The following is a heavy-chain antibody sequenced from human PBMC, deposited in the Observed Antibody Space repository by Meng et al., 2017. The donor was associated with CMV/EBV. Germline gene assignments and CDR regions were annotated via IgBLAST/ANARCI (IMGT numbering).Heavy chain of an antibody. CDR1: GFTFDDYA. Sequence: SLKISCAAPGFTFDDYAMHWVRQAPGKGLEWVSGISWNSGSIGYADSVKGRFTISRDNAKNSLYLQMNSLRAEDTALYYCAKANYPFSGGFDYWGQGTLVTVSS. V-gene: IGHV3-9*01. D-gene: IGHD3-10*01. J-gene: IGHJ4*02. CDR2: ISWNSGSI. CDR3: AKANYPFSGGFDY.